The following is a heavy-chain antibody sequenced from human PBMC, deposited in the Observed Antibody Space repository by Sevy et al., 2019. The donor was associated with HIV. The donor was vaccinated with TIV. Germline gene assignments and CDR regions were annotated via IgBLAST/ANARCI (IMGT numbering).Heavy chain of an antibody. CDR1: GFTFSSYW. J-gene: IGHJ4*02. CDR3: ARDPTVWGSYRPLDY. Sequence: GESLKISCAASGFTFSSYWMSWVRQAPGKGLEWVANIKQDGSEKYYVDSVKGRFTISRDNAKNSLYLQMNSLRAEDTAVYYCARDPTVWGSYRPLDYWGQGTLVTVSS. CDR2: IKQDGSEK. D-gene: IGHD3-16*02. V-gene: IGHV3-7*01.